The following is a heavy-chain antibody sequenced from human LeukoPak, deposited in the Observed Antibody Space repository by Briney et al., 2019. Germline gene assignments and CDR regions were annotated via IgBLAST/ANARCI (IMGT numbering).Heavy chain of an antibody. CDR3: ARDSSGYSIDY. D-gene: IGHD3-22*01. CDR2: IYNSGST. CDR1: GGSISSGDYY. J-gene: IGHJ4*02. Sequence: PSQTLSLTCTVSGGSISSGDYYWSWIRQPPGKGLEWIGYIYNSGSTYYNPPLKSRITISVDTSKNQFSLKLRSVTAADTAVYYCARDSSGYSIDYWGQGTLVTVSS. V-gene: IGHV4-30-4*01.